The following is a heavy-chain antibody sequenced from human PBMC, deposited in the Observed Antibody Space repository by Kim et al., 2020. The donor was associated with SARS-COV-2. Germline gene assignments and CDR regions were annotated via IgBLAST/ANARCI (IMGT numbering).Heavy chain of an antibody. CDR1: GFTFSSYG. V-gene: IGHV3-33*01. Sequence: GGSLRLSCAASGFTFSSYGMHWVRQAPGKGLEWVAVIWYDGSNKYYADSVKGRFTISRDNSKNTLYLQMNSLRAEDTAVYYCARVVEDGVPAAMPYYYYYYVDVWGKGTTVTVSS. CDR3: ARVVEDGVPAAMPYYYYYYVDV. CDR2: IWYDGSNK. D-gene: IGHD2-2*01. J-gene: IGHJ6*03.